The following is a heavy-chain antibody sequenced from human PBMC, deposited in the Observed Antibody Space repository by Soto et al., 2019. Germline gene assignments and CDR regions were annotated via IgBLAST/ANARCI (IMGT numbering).Heavy chain of an antibody. D-gene: IGHD3-10*01. J-gene: IGHJ4*02. V-gene: IGHV3-23*01. CDR1: GFTFSSYA. CDR2: ISGSGGST. Sequence: VQLLESGGGLVQPGGSLRLSCAASGFTFSSYAMSWVRQAPGKGLEWVSAISGSGGSTYYADSVKGRFTISRDNSKNTLYLQMNSLRAEDTAVYYCAKAYYYGSGSYCLFDYWGQGTLVTVSS. CDR3: AKAYYYGSGSYCLFDY.